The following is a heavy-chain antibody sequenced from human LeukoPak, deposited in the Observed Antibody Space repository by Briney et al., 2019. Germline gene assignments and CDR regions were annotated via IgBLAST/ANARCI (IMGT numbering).Heavy chain of an antibody. CDR2: IYTSGST. V-gene: IGHV4-4*07. D-gene: IGHD1-26*01. CDR3: ARREVRGSYYTINY. Sequence: SETLSLTCTVSGDSIISYYWSWIRQPAGKGLEWIGRIYTSGSTNYNHSLKSGVTMSLDMSKNQFSLKLTSVTAADTAVYYCARREVRGSYYTINYWGQGTLVTVSS. CDR1: GDSIISYY. J-gene: IGHJ4*02.